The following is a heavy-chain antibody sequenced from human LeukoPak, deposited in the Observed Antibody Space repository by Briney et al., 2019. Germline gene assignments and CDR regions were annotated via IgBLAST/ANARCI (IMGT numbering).Heavy chain of an antibody. V-gene: IGHV3-48*04. J-gene: IGHJ3*02. CDR1: GFTFSNNW. CDR3: ARESQSAYYFDSSGYEDAFDI. CDR2: ISSSGSTI. D-gene: IGHD3-22*01. Sequence: GGSLRLSCAASGFTFSNNWMSWVRQAPGKGLEWVSYISSSGSTIYYADSVKGRFTVSRDNAKNSLYLQMNSLRAEDTAVYYCARESQSAYYFDSSGYEDAFDIWGQGTMVTVSS.